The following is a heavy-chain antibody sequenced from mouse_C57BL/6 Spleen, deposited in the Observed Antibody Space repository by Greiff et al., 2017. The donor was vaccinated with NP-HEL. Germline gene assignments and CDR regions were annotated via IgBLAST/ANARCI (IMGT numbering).Heavy chain of an antibody. D-gene: IGHD1-1*01. J-gene: IGHJ1*03. V-gene: IGHV3-6*01. CDR3: AREAYYYGSSYDWYFDV. CDR2: ISYDGSN. CDR1: GYSITSGYY. Sequence: ESGPGLVKPSQSLSLTCSVTGYSITSGYYWNWIRQFPGNKLEWMGYISYDGSNNYNPSLKNRISITRDTSKNQFFLKLNSVTTEDTATYYCAREAYYYGSSYDWYFDVWGTGTTVTVSS.